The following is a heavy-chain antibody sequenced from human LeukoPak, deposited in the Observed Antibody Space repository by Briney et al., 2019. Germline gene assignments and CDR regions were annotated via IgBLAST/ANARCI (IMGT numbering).Heavy chain of an antibody. Sequence: GSLRLSCAASGFTFSSYAMSWVRQAPGKGLEWVSAISGSGGSTYYADSVKGQFTISRDNSKNTLYLQMNSLRAEDTAVYYCAKDRKPGIAVPGYKYFDYWGQGTLVTVSS. CDR2: ISGSGGST. V-gene: IGHV3-23*01. CDR3: AKDRKPGIAVPGYKYFDY. D-gene: IGHD6-19*01. J-gene: IGHJ4*02. CDR1: GFTFSSYA.